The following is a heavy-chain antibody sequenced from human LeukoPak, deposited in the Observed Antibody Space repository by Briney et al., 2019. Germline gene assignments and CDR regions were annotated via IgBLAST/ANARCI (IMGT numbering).Heavy chain of an antibody. V-gene: IGHV3-23*01. Sequence: GGSLRLSCAASGFTFSSYALSWVRQAPGKGLEWVSAISDSGGSTYYADSVKGRFTISRDNSKNTLYLQMNSLRADDTAVYYCARGRWFDPWGQGTLVTVSS. CDR2: ISDSGGST. CDR3: ARGRWFDP. CDR1: GFTFSSYA. J-gene: IGHJ5*02.